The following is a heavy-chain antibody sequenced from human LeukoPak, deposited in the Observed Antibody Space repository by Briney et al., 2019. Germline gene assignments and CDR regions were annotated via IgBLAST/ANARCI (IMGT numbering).Heavy chain of an antibody. D-gene: IGHD6-13*01. CDR3: AKSPRGSSWYGDDY. V-gene: IGHV3-21*04. Sequence: GGSLRLSCAASGFDFSTYAINWVRQAPGKGLEWVSSISTMSNYIFYGDSVKGRFTISRDNSNNTLYLQMHSLRAEDTAVYYCAKSPRGSSWYGDDYWGQGTLVTVSS. CDR2: ISTMSNYI. J-gene: IGHJ4*02. CDR1: GFDFSTYA.